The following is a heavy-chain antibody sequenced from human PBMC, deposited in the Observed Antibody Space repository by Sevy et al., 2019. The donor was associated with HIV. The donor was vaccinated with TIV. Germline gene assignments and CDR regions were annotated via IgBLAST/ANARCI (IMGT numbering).Heavy chain of an antibody. V-gene: IGHV1-24*01. CDR2: FDPEDGET. CDR1: GYTLTELS. D-gene: IGHD2-2*01. Sequence: ASVKVSCKVSGYTLTELSMHWVRQAPGKGLEWMGGFDPEDGETIYAQKFQGRVTMTEDTSTDTAYMELSSLRSEETAVYYCATAWGVPAAILNYYYYGMDVWGQGTTVTVSS. J-gene: IGHJ6*02. CDR3: ATAWGVPAAILNYYYYGMDV.